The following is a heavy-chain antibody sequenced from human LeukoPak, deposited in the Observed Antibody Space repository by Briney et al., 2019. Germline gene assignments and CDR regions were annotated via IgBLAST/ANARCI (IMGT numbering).Heavy chain of an antibody. CDR1: GFAFSSNY. V-gene: IGHV3-53*01. Sequence: GGSLRLSCAASGFAFSSNYMSWVRQAPGKGLEWVSVIYSGGSTYYSDSVTGRFTISRDNSKNTLYLQMNSLRAEDTAIYYCAISREYSYGHPYYFDYWGQGTLVTVSS. J-gene: IGHJ4*02. CDR2: IYSGGST. CDR3: AISREYSYGHPYYFDY. D-gene: IGHD5-18*01.